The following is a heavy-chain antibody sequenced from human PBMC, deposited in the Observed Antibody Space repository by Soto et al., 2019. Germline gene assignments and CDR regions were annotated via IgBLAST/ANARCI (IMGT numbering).Heavy chain of an antibody. D-gene: IGHD3-22*01. J-gene: IGHJ4*02. Sequence: EVQLVESGGGVVRPGGSLRLSCAASGFTFDDYGMSWVRQAPGKGLEWVSGINWNGGRTGYADSVKGRFTISRDNAKNSLYLPMNSLRAEDTALYYWARSRGSGYYYEFWYGGQGTLVTVSS. CDR1: GFTFDDYG. CDR2: INWNGGRT. CDR3: ARSRGSGYYYEFWY. V-gene: IGHV3-20*04.